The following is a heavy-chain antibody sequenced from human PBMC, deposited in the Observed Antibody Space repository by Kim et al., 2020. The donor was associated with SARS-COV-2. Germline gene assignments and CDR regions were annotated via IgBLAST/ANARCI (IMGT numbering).Heavy chain of an antibody. D-gene: IGHD2-21*02. CDR2: IWYDGSNK. CDR3: ARDLALHTYCGGDCYRVRYYYGMDV. J-gene: IGHJ6*02. CDR1: GFTFSSYG. Sequence: GGSLRLSCAASGFTFSSYGMHWVRQAPGKGLEWVAVIWYDGSNKYYADSVKGRFTISRDNSKNTLYLQMNSLRAEDTAVYYCARDLALHTYCGGDCYRVRYYYGMDVWGQGTTVTVSS. V-gene: IGHV3-33*01.